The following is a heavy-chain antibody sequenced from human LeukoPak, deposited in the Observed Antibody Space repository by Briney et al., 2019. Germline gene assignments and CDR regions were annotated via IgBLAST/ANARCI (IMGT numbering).Heavy chain of an antibody. CDR3: ARVPRRYYDSSGYYYTYYFDY. CDR1: GYTFTDYY. CDR2: INPNSGGT. D-gene: IGHD3-22*01. Sequence: GASVKVSCKASGYTFTDYYMHWVRQAPGQGLEWMGWINPNSGGTNYAQKFQGRVTMTRDTSISTAYMELSRLRSDDTAVYYCARVPRRYYDSSGYYYTYYFDYWGQGTLVTVSS. J-gene: IGHJ4*02. V-gene: IGHV1-2*02.